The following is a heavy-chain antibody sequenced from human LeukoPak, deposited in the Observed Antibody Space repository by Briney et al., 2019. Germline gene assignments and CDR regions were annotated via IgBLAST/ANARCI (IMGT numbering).Heavy chain of an antibody. CDR3: ARRYPGRWLQRYEYFQH. CDR2: INHSGST. J-gene: IGHJ1*01. V-gene: IGHV4-34*01. D-gene: IGHD5-24*01. CDR1: GGSFSGYY. Sequence: SETLSLTCAVYGGSFSGYYWSWIRQPPGKGLEWIGEINHSGSTNYNPSLKSRVTISVDTSKNQFSLKLSSVTAADTAVYYCARRYPGRWLQRYEYFQHWGQGTLVTVSS.